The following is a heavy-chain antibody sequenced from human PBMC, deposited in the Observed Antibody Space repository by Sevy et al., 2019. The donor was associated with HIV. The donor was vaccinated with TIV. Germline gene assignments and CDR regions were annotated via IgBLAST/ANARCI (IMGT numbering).Heavy chain of an antibody. CDR2: IIPIFGTT. CDR1: GGTFSNYA. CDR3: ARTPLVRIPGATDLYFDN. D-gene: IGHD2-2*01. Sequence: ASVKVSGKASGGTFSNYALSWVRQAPGQGLEWMGGIIPIFGTTNFAQTFQGRVTITADETTSTAYMELSSLRYADTAVYYCARTPLVRIPGATDLYFDNWGQGTLVTVSS. J-gene: IGHJ4*02. V-gene: IGHV1-69*13.